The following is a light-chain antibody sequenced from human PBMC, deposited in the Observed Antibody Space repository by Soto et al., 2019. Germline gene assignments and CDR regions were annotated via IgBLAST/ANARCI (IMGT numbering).Light chain of an antibody. Sequence: QSVLTQPPSVSGAPGRRVTISCTGSSSNIGAGYAVHWYQQLPGIAPKLLIYDNNNRPSGVPDRFSGSKSDTSASLAITGLQAEDEADYYCQSYDRSLTGVVFGGGTKVTVL. CDR1: SSNIGAGYA. CDR2: DNN. V-gene: IGLV1-40*01. J-gene: IGLJ2*01. CDR3: QSYDRSLTGVV.